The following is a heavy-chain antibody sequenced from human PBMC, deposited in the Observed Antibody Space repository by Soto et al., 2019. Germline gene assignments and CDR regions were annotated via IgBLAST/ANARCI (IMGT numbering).Heavy chain of an antibody. Sequence: PGGSLRLSCTASGFSFSSYSLHWVRQTPGKGLEWVAVISYDGSNKYYADSVKGRFTVSRDCPKNTLFLQMNSLKPEDTAVYYCARAPPRGIAAPGTWGSGMDVWGQGTTVTVSS. D-gene: IGHD6-13*01. CDR3: ARAPPRGIAAPGTWGSGMDV. CDR2: ISYDGSNK. CDR1: GFSFSSYS. J-gene: IGHJ6*02. V-gene: IGHV3-30-3*01.